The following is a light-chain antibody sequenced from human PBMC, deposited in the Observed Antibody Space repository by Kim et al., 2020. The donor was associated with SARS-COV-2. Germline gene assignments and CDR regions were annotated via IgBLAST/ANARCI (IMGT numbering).Light chain of an antibody. V-gene: IGLV2-8*01. CDR1: SSDVGAYKY. CDR3: SSYAGNNNLV. Sequence: QSALTQPPSASGSPGQSVTISCTGTSSDVGAYKYVSWYQQHPGKAPKLMIYEVTQRPSGVPDRFSGSKSGNTASLSVSGLQAEDEADYYCSSYAGNNNLVSGGGTQLTVL. J-gene: IGLJ2*01. CDR2: EVT.